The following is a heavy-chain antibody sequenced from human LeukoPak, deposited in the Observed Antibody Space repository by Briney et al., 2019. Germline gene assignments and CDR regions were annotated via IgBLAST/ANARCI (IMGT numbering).Heavy chain of an antibody. V-gene: IGHV4-4*07. CDR2: IYTSGST. CDR3: ARRKGLRSVGAFDY. D-gene: IGHD4-17*01. J-gene: IGHJ4*02. Sequence: SETLSLTCTVSGGSISSYYWSWIRQPAGKGLEWIGRIYTSGSTNYNPSLKSRVTMSVDTSKNQFSLKLSSVTAADTAVYYCARRKGLRSVGAFDYWGQGTLVTVSS. CDR1: GGSISSYY.